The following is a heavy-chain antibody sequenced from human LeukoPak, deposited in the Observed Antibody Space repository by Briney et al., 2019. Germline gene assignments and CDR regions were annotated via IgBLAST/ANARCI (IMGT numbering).Heavy chain of an antibody. Sequence: AGGSLRPSCAASGFTFSSYAMSWVRQAPGKGLEWVSVIDNSDNTYYADSVKGRFSISRDNSKNTLYLQMDSLRAEDTAIYYCAKDRGLYDILTGYDDAFDIWGQGTMVTASS. V-gene: IGHV3-23*01. D-gene: IGHD3-9*01. CDR2: IDNSDNT. CDR3: AKDRGLYDILTGYDDAFDI. J-gene: IGHJ3*02. CDR1: GFTFSSYA.